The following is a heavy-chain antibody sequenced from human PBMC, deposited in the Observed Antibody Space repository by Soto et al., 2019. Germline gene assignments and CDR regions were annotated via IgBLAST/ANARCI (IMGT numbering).Heavy chain of an antibody. CDR1: GGSISSYY. CDR2: IYYMGRT. CDR3: ARDPVGVTHFDY. V-gene: IGHV4-59*01. Sequence: PSETLSLTCNVSGGSISSYYWNWIRQPPGKGLEWIGYIYYMGRTNYNPSLKSRVTMSIDTSKNQFSLKLSSVTAADTAVYYCARDPVGVTHFDYWGQGALVTVSS. J-gene: IGHJ4*02. D-gene: IGHD1-26*01.